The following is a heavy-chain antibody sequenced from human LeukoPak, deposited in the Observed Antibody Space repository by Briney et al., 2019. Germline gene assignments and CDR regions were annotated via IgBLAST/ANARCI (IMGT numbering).Heavy chain of an antibody. CDR2: ISYDGSTK. Sequence: AGGSLRLSCAASGFTFSNYGLHWVRQAPGKGLEWVAVISYDGSTKYYGDSVKGRFTISRDNSKNTLYLQMNSLRGEDTAVYYCVKDRSGSYFDYWGQGTLVTVSS. CDR3: VKDRSGSYFDY. CDR1: GFTFSNYG. D-gene: IGHD1-26*01. J-gene: IGHJ4*02. V-gene: IGHV3-30*18.